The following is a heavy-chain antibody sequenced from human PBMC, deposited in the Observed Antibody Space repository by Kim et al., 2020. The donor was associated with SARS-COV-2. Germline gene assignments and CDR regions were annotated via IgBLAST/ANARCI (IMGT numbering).Heavy chain of an antibody. CDR3: ARETQQLGFDY. Sequence: NYAQQFQGRVTMTRDTSISTAYMELSSLRSDDTAVYYCARETQQLGFDYWGQGTLVTVSS. J-gene: IGHJ4*02. V-gene: IGHV1-2*02. D-gene: IGHD6-13*01.